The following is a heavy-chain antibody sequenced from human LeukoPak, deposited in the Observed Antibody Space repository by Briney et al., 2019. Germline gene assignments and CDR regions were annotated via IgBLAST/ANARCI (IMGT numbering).Heavy chain of an antibody. Sequence: GESLEISCKGSGYSFTSYWIGWVRQMPGKGLEWMGIIYPGDSDTRYSPSFQGQVTISADKSISTAYLQWSSLKASDTAMYYCARLGDFWSGYHNWFDPWGQGTLVTVSS. CDR3: ARLGDFWSGYHNWFDP. D-gene: IGHD3-3*01. V-gene: IGHV5-51*01. CDR2: IYPGDSDT. J-gene: IGHJ5*02. CDR1: GYSFTSYW.